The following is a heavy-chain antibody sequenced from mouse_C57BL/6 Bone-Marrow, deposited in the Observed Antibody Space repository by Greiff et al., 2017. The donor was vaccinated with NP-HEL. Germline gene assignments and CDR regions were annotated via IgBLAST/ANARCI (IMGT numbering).Heavy chain of an antibody. Sequence: EVQLQQSGPELVKPGASVKIPCKASGYTFTDYNMDWVKQSHGKSLEWIGDINPNNGGTIYNQKFKGKATLTVDKSSSTAYMELRSLTSEDTAVYYCARGRLRGDYYAMDYWGQGTSVTVSS. J-gene: IGHJ4*01. V-gene: IGHV1-18*01. CDR3: ARGRLRGDYYAMDY. D-gene: IGHD2-2*01. CDR2: INPNNGGT. CDR1: GYTFTDYN.